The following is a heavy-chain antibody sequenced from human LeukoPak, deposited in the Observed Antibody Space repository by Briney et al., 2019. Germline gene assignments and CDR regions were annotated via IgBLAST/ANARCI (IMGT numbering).Heavy chain of an antibody. CDR2: MNPNSGNT. CDR1: VYTFPSYD. J-gene: IGHJ4*02. V-gene: IGHV1-8*01. Sequence: GASVRVSCKASVYTFPSYDINWVRQATGQGLEWMGWMNPNSGNTGYAQKFQGRVTMTRNTSISTAYMELSSLRSEDTAVYYCARITFGGVIVPFDYWGQGTLVTVSS. CDR3: ARITFGGVIVPFDY. D-gene: IGHD3-16*02.